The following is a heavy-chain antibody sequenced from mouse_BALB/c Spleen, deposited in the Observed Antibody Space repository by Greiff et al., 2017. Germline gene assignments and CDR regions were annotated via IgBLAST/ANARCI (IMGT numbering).Heavy chain of an antibody. CDR3: ARGYDD. Sequence: QVQLQQPGAELVKPGASVKLSCKASGYTFTSYWMHWVKQRPGQGLEWIGEINPSNGRTNYNEKFKSKATLTVDKSSSTAYMQLSSLTSEDSAVYYCARGYDDWGQGTTLTVSS. CDR1: GYTFTSYW. CDR2: INPSNGRT. V-gene: IGHV1S81*02. J-gene: IGHJ2*01. D-gene: IGHD2-14*01.